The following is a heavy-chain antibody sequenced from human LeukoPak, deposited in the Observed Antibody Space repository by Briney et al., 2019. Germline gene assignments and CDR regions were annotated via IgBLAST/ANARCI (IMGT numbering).Heavy chain of an antibody. CDR3: ARVRYDYDSSPGAYYYYGMDV. D-gene: IGHD3-22*01. CDR2: ISAYNGNT. Sequence: GASVKVSCKASGYTFTSYGISRVRQAPGQGLEWMGWISAYNGNTNYAQKLQGRVTMTTDTSTSTAYMELRSLRSDDTAMYYCARVRYDYDSSPGAYYYYGMDVWGQGTTVTVSS. J-gene: IGHJ6*02. CDR1: GYTFTSYG. V-gene: IGHV1-18*01.